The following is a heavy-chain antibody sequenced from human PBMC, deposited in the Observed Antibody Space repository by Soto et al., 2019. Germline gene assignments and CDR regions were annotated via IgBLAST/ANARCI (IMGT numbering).Heavy chain of an antibody. V-gene: IGHV3-30*03. CDR1: GFTFSDYA. D-gene: IGHD3-10*01. J-gene: IGHJ6*02. CDR2: VSHDGRNT. CDR3: ARDRSREGNVLLWFGELYQAPVYYYGMDV. Sequence: HPGGSLRLSCAASGFTFSDYAMHWVRQAPGKGLEWVAVVSHDGRNTHYADSVKGRFTISRDSSKNTVSLEMTSLRAEDTAVYYCARDRSREGNVLLWFGELYQAPVYYYGMDVWGQGTTVTVSS.